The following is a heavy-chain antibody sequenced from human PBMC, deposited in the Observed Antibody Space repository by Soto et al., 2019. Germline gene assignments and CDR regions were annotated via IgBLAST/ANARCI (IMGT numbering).Heavy chain of an antibody. CDR1: GFSLSTSGVG. J-gene: IGHJ4*02. V-gene: IGHV2-5*02. CDR2: IYWDDDK. CDR3: ARLVVAGTTYYCDS. Sequence: QITLKESGPTLVKPTQTLTLTCTFSGFSLSTSGVGVGWIRQPPGKALEWLTFIYWDDDKRNSPFLKSRLTITKDTSKTPVVLTLTDIDTVDTATYYCARLVVAGTTYYCDSWGQGTLVTVSS. D-gene: IGHD1-7*01.